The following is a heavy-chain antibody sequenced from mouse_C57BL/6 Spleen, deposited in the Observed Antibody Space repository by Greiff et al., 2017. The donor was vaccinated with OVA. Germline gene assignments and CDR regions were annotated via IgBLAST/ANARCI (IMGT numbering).Heavy chain of an antibody. Sequence: EVKLQQSGPELVKPGASVKIPCKASGYTFTDYNMDWVKQSHGKSLEWIGDINPNNGGTIYNQKFKGKATLTVDKSSSTAYMELRSLTSEDTAVYYCARCGAYYSNYDWFAYWGQGTLVTVSA. CDR1: GYTFTDYN. V-gene: IGHV1-18*01. CDR2: INPNNGGT. CDR3: ARCGAYYSNYDWFAY. D-gene: IGHD2-5*01. J-gene: IGHJ3*01.